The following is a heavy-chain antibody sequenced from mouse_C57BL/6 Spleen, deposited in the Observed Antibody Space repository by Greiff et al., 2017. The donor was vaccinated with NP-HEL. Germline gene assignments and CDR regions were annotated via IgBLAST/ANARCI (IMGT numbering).Heavy chain of an antibody. CDR2: IYPGDGDT. D-gene: IGHD1-1*01. V-gene: IGHV1-80*01. J-gene: IGHJ2*01. CDR1: GYAFSSYW. CDR3: ARPSTLRIFDY. Sequence: VQLQQSGAELVKPGASVKISCKASGYAFSSYWMNWVKQRPGKGLEWIGQIYPGDGDTNYNGKFKGKATLTADKPASTAYMQLSSLTSEVSAVDFCARPSTLRIFDYWGQGTTLTVSS.